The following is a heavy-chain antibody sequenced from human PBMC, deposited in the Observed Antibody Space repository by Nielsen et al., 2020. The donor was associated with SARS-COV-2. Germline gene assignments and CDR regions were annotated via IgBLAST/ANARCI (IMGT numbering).Heavy chain of an antibody. CDR1: GFSVSRYF. J-gene: IGHJ4*02. CDR2: IGTTGDKT. V-gene: IGHV3-23*01. D-gene: IGHD1-26*01. Sequence: GESLKISCAASGFSVSRYFMSWVRQAPGKGLEWVSSIGTTGDKTFYADSVKGRFTISRDNSKNTLYLQLNSLRAEDTAVFYCAKISGSQRHYFDFWGQGVLVTVSS. CDR3: AKISGSQRHYFDF.